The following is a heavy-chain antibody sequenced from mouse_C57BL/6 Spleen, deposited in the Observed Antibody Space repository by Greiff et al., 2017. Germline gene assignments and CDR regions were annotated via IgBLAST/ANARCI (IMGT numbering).Heavy chain of an antibody. CDR3: ARLRRERNFDY. CDR2: IDPSDSYT. Sequence: QVQLQQPGAELVMPGASMKLSCKASGYTFTSYWMHWVKQRPGQGLEWIGEIDPSDSYTNYNQKFKGKSTLTVDKSSSTAYMQLSSLTSEDSAFYYCARLRRERNFDYWGQGTTLTVSS. V-gene: IGHV1-69*01. D-gene: IGHD2-12*01. CDR1: GYTFTSYW. J-gene: IGHJ2*01.